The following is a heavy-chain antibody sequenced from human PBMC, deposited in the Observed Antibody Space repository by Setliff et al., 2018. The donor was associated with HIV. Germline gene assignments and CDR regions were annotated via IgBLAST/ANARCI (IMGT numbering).Heavy chain of an antibody. CDR1: GGSTDSGSYY. V-gene: IGHV4-39*01. D-gene: IGHD5-12*01. Sequence: SETLSLTCTVSGGSTDSGSYYWAWIRQPPGKGLEWIGSMYYTGSTYYNPSLKSRVTISIDTSKNQFSLKPNSVTAADTAVYYCASDISPDDGYNRLHYFDYWGQGTLVTVSS. J-gene: IGHJ4*02. CDR3: ASDISPDDGYNRLHYFDY. CDR2: MYYTGST.